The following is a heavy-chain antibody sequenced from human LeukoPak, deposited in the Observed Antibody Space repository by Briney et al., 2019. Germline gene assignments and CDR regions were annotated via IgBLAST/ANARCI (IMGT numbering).Heavy chain of an antibody. CDR2: INPSGGST. CDR1: GYTFTSYY. V-gene: IGHV1-46*01. J-gene: IGHJ5*02. Sequence: GASVKVSCKASGYTFTSYYMHWVRQAPGQGLEWMGIINPSGGSTSYAQKFQGRVTMTRDMSTSTVYMELSSLRSEDTAVYYCARAGRLGYCSGGSCYLWFDPWGQGTLVTVSS. CDR3: ARAGRLGYCSGGSCYLWFDP. D-gene: IGHD2-15*01.